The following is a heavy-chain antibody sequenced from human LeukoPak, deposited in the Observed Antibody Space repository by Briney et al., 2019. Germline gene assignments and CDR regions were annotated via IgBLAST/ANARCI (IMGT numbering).Heavy chain of an antibody. J-gene: IGHJ4*02. CDR3: ARDLYGDYSFDY. CDR2: ISSSSYI. Sequence: GGSLRLSCAASGFTFSTYSMNWVRQAPGMGLEWVSSISSSSYIYYADSVKGRFTISRDNAKNSLYLQMNSLRAEDTAVYYCARDLYGDYSFDYWGQGALVTVSP. D-gene: IGHD4-17*01. V-gene: IGHV3-21*01. CDR1: GFTFSTYS.